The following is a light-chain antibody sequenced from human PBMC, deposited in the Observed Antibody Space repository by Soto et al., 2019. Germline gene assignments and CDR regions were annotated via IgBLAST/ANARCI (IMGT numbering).Light chain of an antibody. CDR1: SSDVGNYNY. J-gene: IGLJ1*01. CDR3: TSPTPGSLYV. CDR2: MVS. Sequence: QSVLTQPPSVSWSPGQSITISCTGTSSDVGNYNYVSWYQQYPGRVPKLLIYMVSNRPSGVSNRFSGSKSGNTASLTISGLQAEDEADYFCTSPTPGSLYVFGTGTKVTVL. V-gene: IGLV2-14*01.